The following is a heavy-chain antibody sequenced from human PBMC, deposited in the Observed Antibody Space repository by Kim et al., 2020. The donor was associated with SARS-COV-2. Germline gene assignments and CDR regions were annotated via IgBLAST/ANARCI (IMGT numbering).Heavy chain of an antibody. CDR3: ARDRRVYYGSGSPIPYYGMDV. CDR2: IIPIFGTA. D-gene: IGHD3-10*01. J-gene: IGHJ6*02. Sequence: SVKVSCKASGGTFSSYAISWVRQAPGQGLEWMGGIIPIFGTANYAQKFQGRVTITADESTSTAYMELSSLRSEDTAVYYCARDRRVYYGSGSPIPYYGMDVWGQGTTVTVSS. CDR1: GGTFSSYA. V-gene: IGHV1-69*13.